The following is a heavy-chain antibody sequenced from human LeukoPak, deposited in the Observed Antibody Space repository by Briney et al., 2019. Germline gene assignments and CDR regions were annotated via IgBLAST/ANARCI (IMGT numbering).Heavy chain of an antibody. CDR3: AKVGTYYDFWSGYLFDH. CDR2: ISGSGGST. V-gene: IGHV3-23*01. Sequence: GGSLRLSCAASGFTFSSYAMSWVRQAPGKGLEWVSAISGSGGSTYYADSVKGRFTISRDNSKNTLYLQMNSLRAEDTAVYYCAKVGTYYDFWSGYLFDHWGQGTLVTVSS. CDR1: GFTFSSYA. D-gene: IGHD3-3*01. J-gene: IGHJ4*02.